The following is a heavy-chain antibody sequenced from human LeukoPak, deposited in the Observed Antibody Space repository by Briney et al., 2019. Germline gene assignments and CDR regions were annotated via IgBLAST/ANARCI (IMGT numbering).Heavy chain of an antibody. J-gene: IGHJ5*02. Sequence: GASVKVSRKVSGYTLTELFMHWVRQAPGKERAWMGGFDPEDGETSYAQKFQGRVTMTEDTSTDTDYMELSRLRSEDTAVYYCATGGAAAGLNWFDPWGQGTLVTVSS. CDR1: GYTLTELF. V-gene: IGHV1-24*01. CDR3: ATGGAAAGLNWFDP. D-gene: IGHD6-13*01. CDR2: FDPEDGET.